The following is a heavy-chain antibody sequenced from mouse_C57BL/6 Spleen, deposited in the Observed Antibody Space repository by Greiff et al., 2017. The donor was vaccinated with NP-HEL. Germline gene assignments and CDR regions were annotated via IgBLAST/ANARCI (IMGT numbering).Heavy chain of an antibody. CDR1: GFTFSSYA. CDR3: ARDRVLFDY. CDR2: ISDGGSYT. V-gene: IGHV5-4*01. J-gene: IGHJ2*01. D-gene: IGHD1-1*01. Sequence: EVQGVESGGGLVKPGGSLKLSCAASGFTFSSYAMSWVRQTPEKRLEWVATISDGGSYTYYPDNVKGRFTISRDNAKNNLYLQMSHLKSEDTAMYYCARDRVLFDYWGQGTTLTVSS.